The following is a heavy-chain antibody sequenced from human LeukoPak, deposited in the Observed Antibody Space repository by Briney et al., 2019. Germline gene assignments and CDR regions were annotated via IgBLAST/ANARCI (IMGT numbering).Heavy chain of an antibody. J-gene: IGHJ2*01. CDR2: ISYDGTKK. D-gene: IGHD3-16*01. CDR3: ATEADTTTRNWYCDL. V-gene: IGHV3-30*03. Sequence: GGSLRLSCAPSGLTFRNYGMHWVRQAPGKGLEWVAAISYDGTKKFYSDSGEGRFTISRDNSMNTMYLQINSLRAEDTALYFCATEADTTTRNWYCDLRGGGNLFTVSS. CDR1: GLTFRNYG.